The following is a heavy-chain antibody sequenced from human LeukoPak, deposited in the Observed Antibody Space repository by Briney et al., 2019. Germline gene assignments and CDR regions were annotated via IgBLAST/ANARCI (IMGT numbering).Heavy chain of an antibody. CDR2: IYYSGST. D-gene: IGHD3-3*01. V-gene: IGHV4-59*12. CDR3: ARERDDFWSGYYTYYYYYMDV. J-gene: IGHJ6*03. Sequence: KPSETLSLTCTVSGGSISSYYWSWIRQPPGKGLEWIGYIYYSGSTNYNPSLKSRVTISVDTSKNQFSLKLSAVTAADTAVYYCARERDDFWSGYYTYYYYYMDVWGKGTTVTVSS. CDR1: GGSISSYY.